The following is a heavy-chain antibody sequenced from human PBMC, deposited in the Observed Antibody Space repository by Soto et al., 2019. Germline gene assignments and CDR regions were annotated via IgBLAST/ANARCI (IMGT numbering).Heavy chain of an antibody. CDR2: IIPIGGTA. D-gene: IGHD3-3*01. V-gene: IGHV1-69*01. CDR3: AREPGDFGTTPADVFDI. Sequence: QVQLVQSGAEVKKPGASVKLSCKASGGTFSNSAISWVRQAPGQGLEWMGGIIPIGGTAHYAQKYQGRVTITAAESTSTAYRELRSLRLEDTALYYCAREPGDFGTTPADVFDIWGQGTLVTVS. J-gene: IGHJ3*02. CDR1: GGTFSNSA.